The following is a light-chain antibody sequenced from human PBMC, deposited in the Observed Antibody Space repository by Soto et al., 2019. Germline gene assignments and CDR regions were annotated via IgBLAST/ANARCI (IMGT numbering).Light chain of an antibody. V-gene: IGLV1-44*01. CDR2: NNH. J-gene: IGLJ1*01. CDR3: AAWDDSLDGYV. CDR1: RSNIGSNN. Sequence: SVLTQPPSASGIPGQRVTISCSGSRSNIGSNNVNWYQQFPGTAPRLLTFNNHLRPSGVPDRFSGSKSGTSASLAISGLQSEDEGDHYCAAWDDSLDGYVFGTGTKV.